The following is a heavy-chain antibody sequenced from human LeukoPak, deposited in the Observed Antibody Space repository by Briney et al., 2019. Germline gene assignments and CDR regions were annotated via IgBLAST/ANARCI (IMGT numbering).Heavy chain of an antibody. CDR1: GYTFTSYA. V-gene: IGHV1-3*01. Sequence: ASVKVSCKASGYTFTSYAMNWVRQAPGQRLEWMGWINAGNGNTKYSQKFQGRVTITRDTSASTAYMELSSLRSEDTAVYYCARVGYDFWSGYTHKRPYGMDVWGQGTTVTVSS. CDR3: ARVGYDFWSGYTHKRPYGMDV. CDR2: INAGNGNT. D-gene: IGHD3-3*01. J-gene: IGHJ6*02.